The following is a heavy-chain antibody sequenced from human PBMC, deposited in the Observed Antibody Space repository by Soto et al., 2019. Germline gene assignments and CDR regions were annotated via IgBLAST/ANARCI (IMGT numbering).Heavy chain of an antibody. CDR1: GGTFSSYA. Sequence: ASVKVSCKASGGTFSSYAISWVRQAPGQGLEWMGGIIPIFGTANYAQKFQGRVTITADESTSTAYMELSSLRSEDTAVYYCARDKADDLDYYYGMDVWGQGTTVTVSS. J-gene: IGHJ6*02. V-gene: IGHV1-69*13. CDR2: IIPIFGTA. CDR3: ARDKADDLDYYYGMDV.